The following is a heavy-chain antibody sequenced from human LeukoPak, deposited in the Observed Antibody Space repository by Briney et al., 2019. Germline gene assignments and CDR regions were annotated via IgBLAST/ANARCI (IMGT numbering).Heavy chain of an antibody. CDR3: TTIVVVTQRLDP. J-gene: IGHJ5*02. D-gene: IGHD3-22*01. CDR1: GFTFSSSA. Sequence: PGGSLKLSCAASGFTFSSSAMHWVRQASGKGLEWVGRIRSKANSYATAYAAWVKGRFTISRDDSKNTAYLQMNSLKTEDTAVYYCTTIVVVTQRLDPWGQGTLVTVSS. CDR2: IRSKANSYAT. V-gene: IGHV3-73*01.